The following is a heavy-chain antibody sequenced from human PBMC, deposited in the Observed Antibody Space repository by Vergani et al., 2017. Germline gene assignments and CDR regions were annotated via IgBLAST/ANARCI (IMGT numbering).Heavy chain of an antibody. D-gene: IGHD6-13*01. CDR3: ARGRIAAAVGVRIDWFDP. V-gene: IGHV5-51*03. CDR1: GYSFTRYW. Sequence: EVQLVQSGAEVKKPGESLKISCKGSGYSFTRYWIGWVRQMPGKGLEWMGIIYPGDSDTRYSPSFQGQVTISADKSISTAYLQWSSLKASDTARYYCARGRIAAAVGVRIDWFDPWGQGTLVTVS. CDR2: IYPGDSDT. J-gene: IGHJ5*02.